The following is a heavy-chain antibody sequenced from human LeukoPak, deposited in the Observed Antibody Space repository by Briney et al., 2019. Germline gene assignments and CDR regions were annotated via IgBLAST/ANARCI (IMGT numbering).Heavy chain of an antibody. Sequence: SETLSLTCAVSGGSISSGGYSWSWIRQPPGKGLEWIGYIYHSGSTYYNPSLKSRVTISVDRSKNQFSLKLSSVTAADTAVYYCARDQYCSSTSCQGGFDPWGQGTLVTVSS. CDR1: GGSISSGGYS. CDR2: IYHSGST. CDR3: ARDQYCSSTSCQGGFDP. D-gene: IGHD2-2*01. V-gene: IGHV4-30-2*01. J-gene: IGHJ5*02.